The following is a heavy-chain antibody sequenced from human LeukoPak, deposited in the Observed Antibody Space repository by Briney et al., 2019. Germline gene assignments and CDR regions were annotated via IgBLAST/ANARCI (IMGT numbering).Heavy chain of an antibody. CDR3: ATAGLEVAAIFDY. CDR2: IKQDGSET. J-gene: IGHJ4*02. CDR1: GFTFSNYW. Sequence: GSLRLSCAASGFTFSNYWMSWVRQAPGKGLEWVANIKQDGSETYYVDSVKGRFTIFRDNTKNSLFLQMNSLRAEDTAVYFCATAGLEVAAIFDYWGQGTLVTVSS. D-gene: IGHD2-15*01. V-gene: IGHV3-7*01.